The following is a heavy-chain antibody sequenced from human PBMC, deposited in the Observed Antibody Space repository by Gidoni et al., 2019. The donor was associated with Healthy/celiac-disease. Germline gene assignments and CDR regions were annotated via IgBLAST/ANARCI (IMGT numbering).Heavy chain of an antibody. J-gene: IGHJ6*02. D-gene: IGHD3-3*01. Sequence: QVQLVESGGGVVQPGRSLRLSCAASGFTFSPYGMHWVRQAPGKGLEWVAVIWYDGSNKYYAESVKGRFTISRDISKNTLYLQMTSLRAEDTAVYYCARVSQARLRFLEWLPFYYGMDVWGQGTTVTVSS. CDR3: ARVSQARLRFLEWLPFYYGMDV. CDR2: IWYDGSNK. V-gene: IGHV3-33*01. CDR1: GFTFSPYG.